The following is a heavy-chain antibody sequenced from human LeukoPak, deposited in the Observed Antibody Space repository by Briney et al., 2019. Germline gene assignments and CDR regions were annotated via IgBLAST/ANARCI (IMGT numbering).Heavy chain of an antibody. V-gene: IGHV1-2*02. CDR2: INANSSGT. CDR1: GYTFTGYY. CDR3: ASLEISGYSSSWYDY. J-gene: IGHJ4*02. Sequence: ASVKVSCKASGYTFTGYYMHWVRQAPGQGLEWMGWINANSSGTNYAQKFQGRVTMTRDTSISTAYMELSRLRSDDTAVYYCASLEISGYSSSWYDYWGQGTLVTVSS. D-gene: IGHD6-13*01.